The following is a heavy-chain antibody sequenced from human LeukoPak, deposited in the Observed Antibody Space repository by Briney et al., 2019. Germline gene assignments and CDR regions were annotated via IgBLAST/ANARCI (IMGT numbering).Heavy chain of an antibody. CDR1: GFTFSSYG. CDR3: AKSAIYGSGSFYYVDV. D-gene: IGHD3-10*01. V-gene: IGHV3-30*02. J-gene: IGHJ6*03. Sequence: PGGSLRLSCAASGFTFSSYGMHWVRQAPGKGLEWVAFIRYDGSNKYYADSVKGRFTISRDNSKNTLYLQMNSLRAEDTAVYYCAKSAIYGSGSFYYVDVWGKGTTVTVSS. CDR2: IRYDGSNK.